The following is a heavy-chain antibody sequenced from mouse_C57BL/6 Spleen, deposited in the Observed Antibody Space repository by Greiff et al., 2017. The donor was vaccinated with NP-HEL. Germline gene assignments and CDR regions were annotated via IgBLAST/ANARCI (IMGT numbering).Heavy chain of an antibody. CDR1: GYTFPSYL. D-gene: IGHD3-1*01. J-gene: IGHJ2*01. CDR2: INPSNGGT. V-gene: IGHV1-53*01. CDR3: ARFGESTFDY. Sequence: QVQLQQPGTELVKPGASVKLSCKASGYTFPSYLLPLVQPSPGQGLEWIGTINPSNGGTNYNEKFKSKATLTVDKSSSTAYMQLSSLTSEDSAVYYCARFGESTFDYWGQGTTLTVSS.